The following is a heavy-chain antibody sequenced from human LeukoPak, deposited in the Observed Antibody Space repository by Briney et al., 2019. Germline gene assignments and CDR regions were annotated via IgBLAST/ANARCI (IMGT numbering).Heavy chain of an antibody. CDR2: VHPSGRT. J-gene: IGHJ4*02. CDR1: GGSFSVYL. V-gene: IGHV4-34*01. CDR3: ASSSYILLAGLGLTHDF. Sequence: PPETLSLTSAVYGGSFSVYLGSWIRHPPRKGLEWMGEVHPSGRTNYKSTLKSRLTITMDTSKNQFSLSLSSVTAADTAVYFCASSSYILLAGLGLTHDFWGQGTLVTVSS. D-gene: IGHD3-9*01.